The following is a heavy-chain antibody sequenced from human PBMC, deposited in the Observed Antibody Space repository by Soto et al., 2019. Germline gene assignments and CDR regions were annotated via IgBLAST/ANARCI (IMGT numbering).Heavy chain of an antibody. V-gene: IGHV4-39*01. CDR1: GGSNSSSSCY. D-gene: IGHD4-17*01. CDR3: ARRADYGDYNHKGFDY. Sequence: TCTVSGGSNSSSSCYWGWIRQPPGKGLEWIGSIYYRGSTYYNPSLKSRVTISVDTSKNQFSLKLSSVTAADTDVYYCARRADYGDYNHKGFDYYRQALLVTV. CDR2: IYYRGST. J-gene: IGHJ4*01.